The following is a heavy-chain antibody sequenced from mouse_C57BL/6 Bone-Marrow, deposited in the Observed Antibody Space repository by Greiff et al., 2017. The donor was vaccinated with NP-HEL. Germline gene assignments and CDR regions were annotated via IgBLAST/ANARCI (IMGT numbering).Heavy chain of an antibody. CDR2: IWSGGST. D-gene: IGHD2-4*01. CDR3: ARPYYDPFAY. J-gene: IGHJ3*01. V-gene: IGHV2-2*01. Sequence: VQLQQSGPGLVQPSQSLSITCTVSGFSLTSYGVHWVRQSPGKGLEWLGVIWSGGSTDYNAAFISRLSISKDNSKSQVFFKMNSLQADDTAIYYCARPYYDPFAYWGQGTLVTVSA. CDR1: GFSLTSYG.